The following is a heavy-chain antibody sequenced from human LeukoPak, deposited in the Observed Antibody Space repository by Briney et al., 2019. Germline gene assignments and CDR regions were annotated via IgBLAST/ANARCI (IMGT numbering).Heavy chain of an antibody. CDR3: AKDRFLWASVGAFDI. CDR1: GFTFSSYA. D-gene: IGHD2/OR15-2a*01. V-gene: IGHV3-23*01. CDR2: ISGSVGST. J-gene: IGHJ3*02. Sequence: GGSLRLSCAASGFTFSSYAMSGVRQAPGEGLECVSAISGSVGSTYYADSVKGKFTFSRDKSKNTLSLQMHSLRAEDTAVYYCAKDRFLWASVGAFDIWGQGTMVTVSS.